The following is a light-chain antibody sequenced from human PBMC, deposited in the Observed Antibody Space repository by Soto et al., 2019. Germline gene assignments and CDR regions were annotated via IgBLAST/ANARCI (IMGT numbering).Light chain of an antibody. CDR1: QSVTSSY. V-gene: IGKV3-20*01. Sequence: ELVLTQSPGTLSLSPGERATLSCRASQSVTSSYLAWYQQRPGQAPRLLLYGASTRATGIPDRFSGSASGADFPLTISRLEPEDFAMYYCQQYGDSPPTYTFGQGTKLEVK. CDR2: GAS. CDR3: QQYGDSPPTYT. J-gene: IGKJ2*01.